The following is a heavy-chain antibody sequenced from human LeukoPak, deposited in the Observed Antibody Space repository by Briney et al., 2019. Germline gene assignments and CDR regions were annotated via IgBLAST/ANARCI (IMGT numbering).Heavy chain of an antibody. CDR3: ARGYCSGGSCPIYYYYMDV. V-gene: IGHV4-59*07. D-gene: IGHD2-15*01. CDR1: GGSISSYY. J-gene: IGHJ6*03. CDR2: IYYSGST. Sequence: SDTLSLTCTVSGGSISSYYWSWIRQPPGKGLEWIGYIYYSGSTNYNPSLKSRVTISVDTSKNQFSLKLSSVTAADTAVYYCARGYCSGGSCPIYYYYMDVWGKGTTVTVSS.